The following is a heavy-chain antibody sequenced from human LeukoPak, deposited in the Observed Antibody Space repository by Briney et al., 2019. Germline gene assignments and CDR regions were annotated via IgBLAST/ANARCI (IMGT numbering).Heavy chain of an antibody. V-gene: IGHV3-23*01. CDR1: GFTFSNYG. D-gene: IGHD3-22*01. CDR3: AKDRAGYDSSGYYSDY. CDR2: ISGSGGST. J-gene: IGHJ4*02. Sequence: GGTLRLSCAASGFTFSNYGMSWVRQAPGKGLEWVSAISGSGGSTYYADSVKGRFTISRDNSKNTLYLQMNSLRAEDTAVYYCAKDRAGYDSSGYYSDYWGQGTLVTVSS.